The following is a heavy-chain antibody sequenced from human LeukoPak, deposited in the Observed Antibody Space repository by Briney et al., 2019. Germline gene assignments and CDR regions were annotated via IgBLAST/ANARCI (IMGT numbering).Heavy chain of an antibody. D-gene: IGHD3-10*01. CDR1: GGSISSGNW. Sequence: SGTLSLTCAVSGGSISSGNWWSWVRQPPGKGLEWIGQIYHSGSTKYNPSLKSRVTISLDTSRNQFSLRLTSVTAADTAVYYCASDFGYWGQGTLVTVSS. J-gene: IGHJ4*02. CDR3: ASDFGY. CDR2: IYHSGST. V-gene: IGHV4-4*02.